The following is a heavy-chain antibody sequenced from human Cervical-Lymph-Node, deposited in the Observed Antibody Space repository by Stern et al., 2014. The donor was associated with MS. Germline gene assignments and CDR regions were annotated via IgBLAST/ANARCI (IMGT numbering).Heavy chain of an antibody. Sequence: VQLVESGGGLVKPGGSLRLSCAASGFTFSDYYMSWIRLVPGKGLDWISYISSDGDTIFYADSVKGRFTISRDNAKSSLYLQMNNLRLDDTAVFYCAKGAAPHYYHSEDPYKVGSTVSYVFYVVDVWGLGTTVSVSS. CDR3: AKGAAPHYYHSEDPYKVGSTVSYVFYVVDV. J-gene: IGHJ6*02. CDR1: GFTFSDYY. D-gene: IGHD3-10*01. V-gene: IGHV3-11*01. CDR2: ISSDGDTI.